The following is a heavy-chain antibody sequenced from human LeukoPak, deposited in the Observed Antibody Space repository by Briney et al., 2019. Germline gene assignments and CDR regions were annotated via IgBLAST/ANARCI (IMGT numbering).Heavy chain of an antibody. CDR3: ASLAVAGHFDY. V-gene: IGHV3-74*01. CDR2: INSDGSST. J-gene: IGHJ4*02. Sequence: ETLSLTCTVSVGSISSYYWMHWVRQAPGKGLVWVSRINSDGSSTSYADSVKGRFTISRDNAKNTLYLQMNSLRAEDTAVYYCASLAVAGHFDYWGQGTLVTVSS. D-gene: IGHD6-19*01. CDR1: VGSISSYYW.